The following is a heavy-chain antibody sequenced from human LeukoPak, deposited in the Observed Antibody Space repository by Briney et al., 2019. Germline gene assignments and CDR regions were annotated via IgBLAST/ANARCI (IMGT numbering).Heavy chain of an antibody. D-gene: IGHD5-12*01. CDR2: TYYRSKWYN. J-gene: IGHJ4*02. V-gene: IGHV6-1*01. Sequence: SQTLSLTCAISGDSVSSNSAAWNWIRQSPSRGLEWLGRTYYRSKWYNDYAVSVKSRITINPDTSKNQFSLQLNSVTPDDTAVYYCARAYSRSGYDYSSWYFDYWGQGTLVTVSS. CDR3: ARAYSRSGYDYSSWYFDY. CDR1: GDSVSSNSAA.